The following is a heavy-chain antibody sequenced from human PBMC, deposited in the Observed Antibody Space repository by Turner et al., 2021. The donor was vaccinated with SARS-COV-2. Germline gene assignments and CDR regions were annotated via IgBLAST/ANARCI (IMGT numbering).Heavy chain of an antibody. Sequence: QLHLVQSGAEVQKPGASVQVSCKASGYTFTGYYMHWVRQAPGQGLEWMGWINPNSGGTNDAQKFQGRVTMTGDTSISTAYMELSRLRSDDTAVYYCARSRYTYGSYYYYGLDVWGQGTTVTVSS. CDR2: INPNSGGT. D-gene: IGHD5-18*01. CDR3: ARSRYTYGSYYYYGLDV. J-gene: IGHJ6*02. CDR1: GYTFTGYY. V-gene: IGHV1-2*02.